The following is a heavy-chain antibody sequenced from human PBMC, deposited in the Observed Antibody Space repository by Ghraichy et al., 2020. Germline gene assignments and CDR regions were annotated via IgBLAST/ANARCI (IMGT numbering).Heavy chain of an antibody. CDR2: IRSKAYGRTT. CDR1: GFTFGDYA. V-gene: IGHV3-49*04. J-gene: IGHJ4*02. CDR3: TRSLYYDSPAPADY. Sequence: GGSLRLSCTASGFTFGDYAMSWVRQAPGKGLEWVGFIRSKAYGRTTEYAASVKGRFTISRDDSKSIAYLQMNSLKTEDTAVYYCTRSLYYDSPAPADYWGQGSLVTVSS. D-gene: IGHD3-22*01.